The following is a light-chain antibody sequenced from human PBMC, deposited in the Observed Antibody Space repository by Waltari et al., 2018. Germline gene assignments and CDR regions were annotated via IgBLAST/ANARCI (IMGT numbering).Light chain of an antibody. CDR3: SSYTSNSDPYV. J-gene: IGLJ1*01. CDR2: DVT. CDR1: NNDVGGYNY. V-gene: IGLV2-14*03. Sequence: QSALTQPASVSGSPGQSITISCTGTNNDVGGYNYVSRYQQHPGKAPKLMIYDVTNRPSGVSTRFSGSKSGNTASLTISGLQAEDEADYYCSSYTSNSDPYVFGTGTKVTVL.